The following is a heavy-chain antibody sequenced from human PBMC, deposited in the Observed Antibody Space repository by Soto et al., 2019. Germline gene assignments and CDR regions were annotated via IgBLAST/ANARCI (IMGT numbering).Heavy chain of an antibody. CDR2: INPSGGST. CDR1: GYTFTSYH. CDR3: ARDLGVLSSRVRGAFDI. D-gene: IGHD3-3*01. J-gene: IGHJ3*02. Sequence: QVQLVQSGAEVKKPGASVKVSCKASGYTFTSYHMHWVRQAPGQGLEWMGIINPSGGSTSYAQKFQGRVTMTRDTSTSTVYMELSSLRSEDTAVYYCARDLGVLSSRVRGAFDIWGQGTMVTVSS. V-gene: IGHV1-46*01.